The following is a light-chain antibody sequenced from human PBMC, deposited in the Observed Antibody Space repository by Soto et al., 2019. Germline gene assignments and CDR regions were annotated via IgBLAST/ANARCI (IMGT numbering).Light chain of an antibody. V-gene: IGKV3-15*01. CDR1: QSVSSN. J-gene: IGKJ1*01. Sequence: EKVVTQSRFTLSVCPWGRSTLSGRASQSVSSNLAWYQQKPGQAPRLLIYGASTRATGIPARFSGSGSGTEFTLTISSLQSEDFAVYYCQQYDNWPRTFGQGTKVDIK. CDR2: GAS. CDR3: QQYDNWPRT.